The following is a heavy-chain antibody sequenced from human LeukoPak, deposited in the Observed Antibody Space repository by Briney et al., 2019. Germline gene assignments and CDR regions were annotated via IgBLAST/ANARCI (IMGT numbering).Heavy chain of an antibody. Sequence: PGGSLRLSCAASGFTFSNAWMSWVRQAPGKGLEWVAVISYDGSNKYYADSVKGRFTISRDNSKNTLYLQMNSLRAEDTAVYYCALIGYNSGFDGDYWGQGTLVTVSS. CDR1: GFTFSNAW. D-gene: IGHD6-19*01. CDR2: ISYDGSNK. CDR3: ALIGYNSGFDGDY. V-gene: IGHV3-30*03. J-gene: IGHJ4*02.